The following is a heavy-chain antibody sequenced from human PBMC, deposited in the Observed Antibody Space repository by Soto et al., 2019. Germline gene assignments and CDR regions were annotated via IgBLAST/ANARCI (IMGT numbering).Heavy chain of an antibody. CDR1: GYTLAEVS. CDR3: TTAAYCSGDNCYSGLKWFDP. Sequence: ASVKVSCKISGYTLAEVSIHWVRQAPGKGLEWMGGFDPESGKVFYSQRFQGRVIMTGDSSADTAYMELNRLRSEDTAVYYCTTAAYCSGDNCYSGLKWFDPWGQGTLVTVSS. CDR2: FDPESGKV. J-gene: IGHJ5*02. V-gene: IGHV1-24*01. D-gene: IGHD2-15*01.